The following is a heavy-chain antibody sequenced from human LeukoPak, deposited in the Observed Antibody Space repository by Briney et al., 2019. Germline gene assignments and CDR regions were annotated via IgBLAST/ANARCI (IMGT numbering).Heavy chain of an antibody. J-gene: IGHJ3*02. D-gene: IGHD1-26*01. Sequence: PGGSLRLSCTASGFTFSSYVMNWVRQAPGMGLEWVSAISGSGGSTYYADSVKGRFTISRDNSKDTLYLQMNSLRAEDTAVYYCAKTFWGSYWDAFDIWGQGTMVTVSS. V-gene: IGHV3-23*01. CDR1: GFTFSSYV. CDR2: ISGSGGST. CDR3: AKTFWGSYWDAFDI.